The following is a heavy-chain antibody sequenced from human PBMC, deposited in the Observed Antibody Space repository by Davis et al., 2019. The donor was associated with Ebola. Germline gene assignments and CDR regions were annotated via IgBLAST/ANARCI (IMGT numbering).Heavy chain of an antibody. V-gene: IGHV3-11*04. CDR3: ARDDYDFWGGYSPVYYYGMDV. CDR1: GFTFSDYY. D-gene: IGHD3-3*01. Sequence: GESLKISCAASGFTFSDYYMNWIRQAPGKGLEWISYISSSGSTKYYTDSVKGRFTISRDNAKNSLYLQMNSLRVEDTAVYYCARDDYDFWGGYSPVYYYGMDVWGKGTTVTVSS. J-gene: IGHJ6*04. CDR2: ISSSGSTK.